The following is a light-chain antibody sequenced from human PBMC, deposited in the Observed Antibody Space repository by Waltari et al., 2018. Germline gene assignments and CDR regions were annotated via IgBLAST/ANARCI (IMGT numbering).Light chain of an antibody. Sequence: QSALTQPASVSGSPGQSLAVSCPGSNSDVGTYNLVSWYQQHPGKAPKLILYEATNRPSGGLMRFSGSSSGNMASLTISGLQAEDEAEYYCCSFAGRSTWVFGTGTKVTVL. V-gene: IGLV2-23*01. CDR3: CSFAGRSTWV. J-gene: IGLJ1*01. CDR2: EAT. CDR1: NSDVGTYNL.